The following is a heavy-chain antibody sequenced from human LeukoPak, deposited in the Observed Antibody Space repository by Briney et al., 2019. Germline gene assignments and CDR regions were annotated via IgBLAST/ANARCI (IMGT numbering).Heavy chain of an antibody. CDR2: ISSSGSTI. CDR3: VRAPLRYFDRPYYFDY. J-gene: IGHJ4*02. D-gene: IGHD3-9*01. Sequence: GGSLRLSCAASGFTFSSYEMNWVRQAPGQGLEWVSYISSSGSTIYYADSVKGRFTISRDNAKNSLYLQMNSLRAEDTAVYYCVRAPLRYFDRPYYFDYWGQGTLVTVSS. CDR1: GFTFSSYE. V-gene: IGHV3-48*03.